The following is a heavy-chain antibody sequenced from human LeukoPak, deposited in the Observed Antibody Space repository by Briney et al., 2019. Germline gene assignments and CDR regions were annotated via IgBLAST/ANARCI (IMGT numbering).Heavy chain of an antibody. CDR3: TRHVVKAGAGLDYFHYYMDV. D-gene: IGHD6-19*01. V-gene: IGHV3-73*01. J-gene: IGHJ6*03. CDR2: IRSKANSYAT. Sequence: GGSLRLSCAASGFTFSGSAMHWVRQASGKGLEWVGRIRSKANSYATAYAASGNGRFTISREDSKNTAYLQMNSLKTEGAAVYYCTRHVVKAGAGLDYFHYYMDVWGKGTTVTVSS. CDR1: GFTFSGSA.